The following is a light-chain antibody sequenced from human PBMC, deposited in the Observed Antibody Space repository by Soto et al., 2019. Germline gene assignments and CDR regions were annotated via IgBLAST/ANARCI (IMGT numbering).Light chain of an antibody. J-gene: IGLJ3*02. V-gene: IGLV2-14*01. Sequence: QSVLTQPASVSGSPGQSITISCTGTSSDVGGYNYVSWYQQHPGKAPKLLIYDVSNRPSVVSNRFSGSKSGNTASLTISGLQDEDEADYYCNSYTSSSNLVFGGGTKLTVL. CDR3: NSYTSSSNLV. CDR1: SSDVGGYNY. CDR2: DVS.